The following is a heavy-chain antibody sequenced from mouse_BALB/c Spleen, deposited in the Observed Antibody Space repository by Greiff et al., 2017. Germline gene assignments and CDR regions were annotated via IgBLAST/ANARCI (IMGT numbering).Heavy chain of an antibody. J-gene: IGHJ2*01. Sequence: QVQLQQSGAELVRPGASVTLSCTASGYTFTDYEMHWVKQTPVHGLEWIGAIDPETGGTAYNQKFKGKATLTADKSSSTAYMELRSLTSEDSAVYYCTRKGTTVVPYFDYWGQGTTLTVSS. CDR1: GYTFTDYE. CDR2: IDPETGGT. V-gene: IGHV1-15*01. D-gene: IGHD1-1*01. CDR3: TRKGTTVVPYFDY.